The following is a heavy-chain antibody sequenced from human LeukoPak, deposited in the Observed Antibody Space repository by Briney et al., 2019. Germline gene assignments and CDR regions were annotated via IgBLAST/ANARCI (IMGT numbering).Heavy chain of an antibody. Sequence: PSETLSLTCTVSGGSISSGDYYWSWIRQPPGKGLEWIGYIYYSGSTYYNPSLKSRVTISVDTSKNQFSLKLSSVTAADTAVYYCAREFGGNSVHYYYYGMDVWGQGTTVTVSS. CDR1: GGSISSGDYY. D-gene: IGHD4-23*01. J-gene: IGHJ6*02. V-gene: IGHV4-30-4*01. CDR2: IYYSGST. CDR3: AREFGGNSVHYYYYGMDV.